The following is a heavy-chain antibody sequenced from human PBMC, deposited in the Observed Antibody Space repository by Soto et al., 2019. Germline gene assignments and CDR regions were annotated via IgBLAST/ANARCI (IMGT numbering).Heavy chain of an antibody. CDR2: IKSKADGGTT. CDR1: EFTFANAW. CDR3: TSLYYGH. Sequence: GGSLRLSCAASEFTFANAWISWVRQAPGKGLQWVGRIKSKADGGTTDYAAPVKGRFTISRDESQNTLYLQMNSLKTEDTAVYYCTSLYYGHWGQGTLVTVSS. V-gene: IGHV3-15*01. J-gene: IGHJ4*02. D-gene: IGHD4-17*01.